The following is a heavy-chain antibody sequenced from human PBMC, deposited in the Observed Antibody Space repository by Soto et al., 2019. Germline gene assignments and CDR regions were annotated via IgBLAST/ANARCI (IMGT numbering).Heavy chain of an antibody. CDR3: SRDGITETTNYHYAMDV. Sequence: EVQLVDSGGGLVQPGGSLILSCAASGFTFNTYHMNWVRQAPGKGLEWVSYIHSGRSRIYYAYSVKGRFTISRDNSKNSLFLQMNSLRAEDTAVYYCSRDGITETTNYHYAMDVWGQGTTVTVSS. V-gene: IGHV3-48*03. CDR1: GFTFNTYH. CDR2: IHSGRSRI. J-gene: IGHJ6*02. D-gene: IGHD4-17*01.